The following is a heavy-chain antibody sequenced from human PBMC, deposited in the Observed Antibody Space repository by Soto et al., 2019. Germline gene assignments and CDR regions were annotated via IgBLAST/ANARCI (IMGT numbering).Heavy chain of an antibody. CDR1: GFTFSYAW. CDR2: IKSRTDGGTT. J-gene: IGHJ4*01. V-gene: IGHV3-15*07. D-gene: IGHD4-4*01. CDR3: PPESYSSVTILRFDY. Sequence: EVQLVESGGGLVQPGGSLRLSCAASGFTFSYAWINWVRQAPGKGLEWVGRIKSRTDGGTTDFAAPVKGRFAISRDDAKNIPFLQITSLQIEDTAVYYCPPESYSSVTILRFDYWGRGAMITVSS.